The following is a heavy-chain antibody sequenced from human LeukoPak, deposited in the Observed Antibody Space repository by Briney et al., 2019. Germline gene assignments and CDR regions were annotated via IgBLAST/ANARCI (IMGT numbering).Heavy chain of an antibody. V-gene: IGHV4-34*01. D-gene: IGHD2-2*01. Sequence: SETLSLTCAVYGGSFSGYIGGWIRQPPGQGLEWIAEISHSGSTTYSPSLKSRVTISLDTAKNQFSLQLNSVTAADTAVYYCARVAKCSSTCRGKYWYFDLWGRGTLVTVSS. CDR1: GGSFSGYI. CDR2: ISHSGST. J-gene: IGHJ2*01. CDR3: ARVAKCSSTCRGKYWYFDL.